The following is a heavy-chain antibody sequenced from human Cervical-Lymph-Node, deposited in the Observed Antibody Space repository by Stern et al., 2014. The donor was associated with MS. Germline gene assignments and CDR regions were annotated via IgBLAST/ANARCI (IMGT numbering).Heavy chain of an antibody. CDR2: VISVLGTT. CDR1: GGTLSSFA. D-gene: IGHD1-26*01. Sequence: VQLVESGAVVKQPGSSVKVSCKASGGTLSSFAINWVRQAPGQGLEWMGDVISVLGTTDYAQKFQSRFTIFADESTRTTYMELRSLRSEDSARYYCASSYSGTYKELDYWGQGTLVTVSS. J-gene: IGHJ4*02. CDR3: ASSYSGTYKELDY. V-gene: IGHV1-69*01.